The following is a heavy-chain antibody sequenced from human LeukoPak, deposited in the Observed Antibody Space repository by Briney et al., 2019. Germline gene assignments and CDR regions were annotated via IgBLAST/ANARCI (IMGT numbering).Heavy chain of an antibody. CDR3: ARGVGSGSRLRAGDY. Sequence: GGSLRLSCAASGFTFSNYWISWVRQAPGKGLEWVANIKQDGSAKYYVDSVKGRFTISRDNSKNTLYLQMNSLRAEDTAVYYCARGVGSGSRLRAGDYWGQGTLVTVSS. V-gene: IGHV3-7*03. D-gene: IGHD1-26*01. CDR1: GFTFSNYW. CDR2: IKQDGSAK. J-gene: IGHJ4*02.